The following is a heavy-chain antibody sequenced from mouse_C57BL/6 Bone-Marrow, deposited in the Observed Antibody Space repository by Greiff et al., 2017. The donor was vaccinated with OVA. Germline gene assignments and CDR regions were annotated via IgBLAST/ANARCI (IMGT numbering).Heavy chain of an antibody. J-gene: IGHJ2*01. CDR3: ARYDEGGH. V-gene: IGHV1-81*01. Sequence: QVHVKQPGAELARPGASVKLSCKASGYTFTSYGISWVKQSPGQGLEWIGEIYPRSGNPYYHEKFKGKATLTADKSSSTAYMELRSLTSEDSAVYFCARYDEGGHWGQGTTLTVSS. D-gene: IGHD2-12*01. CDR2: IYPRSGNP. CDR1: GYTFTSYG.